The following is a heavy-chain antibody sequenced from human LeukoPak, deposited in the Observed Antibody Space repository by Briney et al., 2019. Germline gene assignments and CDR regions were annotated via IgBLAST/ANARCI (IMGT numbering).Heavy chain of an antibody. D-gene: IGHD6-19*01. CDR3: ARGQVGRAGTFRIWAYFDH. J-gene: IGHJ4*02. CDR2: INHSGST. V-gene: IGHV4-34*01. Sequence: PSETLSLTCAVYGGSFSGYYWSWIRQPPGKGLEWIGEINHSGSTNYNPSLKSRVTISVDTSKNQFSVKLSSVTAADTAVYYCARGQVGRAGTFRIWAYFDHWGQGTLVIVSS. CDR1: GGSFSGYY.